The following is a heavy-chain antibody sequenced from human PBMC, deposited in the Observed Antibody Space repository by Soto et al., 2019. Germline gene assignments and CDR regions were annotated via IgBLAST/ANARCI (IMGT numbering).Heavy chain of an antibody. CDR3: ARGQGAGGSYSAFDI. CDR1: GGTFSSFA. CDR2: IIPIFGTT. J-gene: IGHJ3*02. V-gene: IGHV1-69*06. Sequence: SVKVSCKSSGGTFSSFAISWVRQAPGQGLEWMGGIIPIFGTTNYAQKFQGRVTITADKSTSTAYMELSSLRSEDTAVYYCARGQGAGGSYSAFDIWGQGTMVTVSS. D-gene: IGHD1-26*01.